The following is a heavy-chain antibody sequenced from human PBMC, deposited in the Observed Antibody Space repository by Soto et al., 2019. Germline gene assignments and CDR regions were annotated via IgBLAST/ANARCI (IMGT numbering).Heavy chain of an antibody. J-gene: IGHJ3*02. CDR3: ARRQLDPESDAFDI. D-gene: IGHD6-6*01. CDR1: GYTFTSYG. CDR2: ISAYNGNT. V-gene: IGHV1-18*01. Sequence: ASVKVSCKASGYTFTSYGISWVRQAPGQGLEWMGWISAYNGNTNYAQKLQGRVTMTTDTSTSTAYMELRSLRSDDTAVYYCARRQLDPESDAFDIWGQGTMVTVSS.